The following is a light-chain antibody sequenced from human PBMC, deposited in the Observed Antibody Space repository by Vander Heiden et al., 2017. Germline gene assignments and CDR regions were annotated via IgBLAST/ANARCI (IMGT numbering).Light chain of an antibody. CDR1: SSDVCTYHS. CDR2: EVT. J-gene: IGLJ2*01. CDR3: SSFTSSSTVL. V-gene: IGLV2-14*01. Sequence: SSLTPPASVSGSPCQSITIPCTGTSSDVCTYHSLSWYQHHPGKASKLMIYEVTKRPAGVSNRFSGSKSGNTASLTISGRQAEDEANYYCSSFTSSSTVLFGGGTKLTVL.